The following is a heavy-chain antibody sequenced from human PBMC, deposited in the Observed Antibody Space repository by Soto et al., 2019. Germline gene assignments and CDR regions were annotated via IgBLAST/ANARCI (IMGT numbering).Heavy chain of an antibody. V-gene: IGHV4-30-4*01. CDR3: ARGIAVAGTVDY. D-gene: IGHD6-19*01. Sequence: SETLSPTCTVSGGSISSGDYYWRWIRQPPGKGLEWIGYIYYSGSTYYNPSLKSRVTISVDTSKNQFSLKLSSVTAADTAVYYCARGIAVAGTVDYWGQGTLVTVSS. CDR1: GGSISSGDYY. J-gene: IGHJ4*02. CDR2: IYYSGST.